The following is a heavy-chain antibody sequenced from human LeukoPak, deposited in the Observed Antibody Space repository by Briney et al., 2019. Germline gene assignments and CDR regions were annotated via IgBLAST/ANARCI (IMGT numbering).Heavy chain of an antibody. D-gene: IGHD3-10*01. CDR3: ASRTRSGGSGGLSMDV. CDR1: GYSFTNYW. V-gene: IGHV5-51*01. J-gene: IGHJ6*02. CDR2: IYPGDSDT. Sequence: HGESLKISCKGSGYSFTNYWIGWVRQMPGKGLEWMGIIYPGDSDTRYSPSFQGQVTISADKSISTAYLQWSSLKASDTAMYYCASRTRSGGSGGLSMDVWGQGTTVTVSS.